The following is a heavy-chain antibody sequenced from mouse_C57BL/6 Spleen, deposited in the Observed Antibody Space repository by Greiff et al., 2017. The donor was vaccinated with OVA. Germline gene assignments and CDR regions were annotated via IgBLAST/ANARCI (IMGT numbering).Heavy chain of an antibody. CDR1: GFTFSDYG. CDR3: ARDHYSSSPCDY. V-gene: IGHV5-17*01. Sequence: EVKLMESGGGLVKPGGSLKLSCAASGFTFSDYGMHWVRQAPEKGLEWVAYISSGSSTIYYADTVKGRFTISRDNAKNTLCLQMTSLRSDDTAMYYCARDHYSSSPCDYWGQGTTLTVSS. CDR2: ISSGSSTI. D-gene: IGHD1-1*01. J-gene: IGHJ2*01.